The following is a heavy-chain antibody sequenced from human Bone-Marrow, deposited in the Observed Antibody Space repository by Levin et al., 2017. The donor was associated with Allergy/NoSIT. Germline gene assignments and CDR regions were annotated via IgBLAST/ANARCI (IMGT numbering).Heavy chain of an antibody. CDR3: ARVLGWSSTSGLFDY. CDR2: INHSGST. D-gene: IGHD2-2*01. Sequence: GSLRLSCAVYGGSFSGYYWSWIRQPPGKGLEWIGEINHSGSTNYNPSLKSRVTISVDTSKNQFSLKLSSVTAADTAVYYCARVLGWSSTSGLFDYWGQGTLVTVSS. V-gene: IGHV4-34*01. CDR1: GGSFSGYY. J-gene: IGHJ4*02.